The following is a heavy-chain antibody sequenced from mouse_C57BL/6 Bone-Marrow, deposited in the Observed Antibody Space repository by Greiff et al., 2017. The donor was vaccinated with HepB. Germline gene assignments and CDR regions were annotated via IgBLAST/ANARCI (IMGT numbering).Heavy chain of an antibody. J-gene: IGHJ4*01. Sequence: EVQLQQSGPELVKPGASVKISCKASGYTFTDYYMNWVKQSHGKSLEWIGDINPNNGGTSYNQKFKGKATLTVDKSSSTAYMELRSLTSEDSAVYYCATRLHYAMDYWGQGTSVTVSS. CDR2: INPNNGGT. V-gene: IGHV1-26*01. CDR3: ATRLHYAMDY. D-gene: IGHD2-1*01. CDR1: GYTFTDYY.